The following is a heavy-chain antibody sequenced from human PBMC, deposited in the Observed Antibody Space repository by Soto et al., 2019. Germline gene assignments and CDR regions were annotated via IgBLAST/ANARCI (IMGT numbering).Heavy chain of an antibody. Sequence: SLRLSCAASGFTFSSYAMSWVRRAPGKGLEWVSAISGSGGSTYYADSVKGRFTISRDNSKNTLYLQMNSLRAEDTAVYYCAKDRLFWSGFIDYWGQGTLVTVSS. CDR3: AKDRLFWSGFIDY. V-gene: IGHV3-23*01. CDR1: GFTFSSYA. CDR2: ISGSGGST. J-gene: IGHJ4*02. D-gene: IGHD3-3*01.